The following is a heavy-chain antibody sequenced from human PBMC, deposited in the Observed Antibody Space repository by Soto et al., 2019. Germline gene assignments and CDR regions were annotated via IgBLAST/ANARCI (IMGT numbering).Heavy chain of an antibody. CDR3: AGDILTGYYQIGWGMDD. D-gene: IGHD3-9*01. Sequence: GGSLRLSCAASGFTFSSYGMHWVRQAPGKGLEWVAVISYDGSNKYYADSVKGRFTISRDNSKNTLYLQMNSLRAEDTAVYYCAGDILTGYYQIGWGMDDWGQGTTVTVSS. V-gene: IGHV3-30*03. CDR2: ISYDGSNK. CDR1: GFTFSSYG. J-gene: IGHJ6*02.